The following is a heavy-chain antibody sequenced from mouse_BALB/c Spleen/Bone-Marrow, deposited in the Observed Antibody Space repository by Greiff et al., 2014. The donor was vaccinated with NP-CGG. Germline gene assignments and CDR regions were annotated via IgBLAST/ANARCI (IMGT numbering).Heavy chain of an antibody. CDR3: TRSGYYGYGWYFDV. Sequence: VQLQQSGAELVKPGASVKLSCRVSGYTFTNYFVYWVKQSPGQGLEWIGEINPSNDTPNFNEKFKSKATLTVDKSSSTAYMQLSSLTSEDSAVYYCTRSGYYGYGWYFDVWGAGTTVTVSS. J-gene: IGHJ1*01. V-gene: IGHV1S81*02. D-gene: IGHD1-2*01. CDR1: GYTFTNYF. CDR2: INPSNDTP.